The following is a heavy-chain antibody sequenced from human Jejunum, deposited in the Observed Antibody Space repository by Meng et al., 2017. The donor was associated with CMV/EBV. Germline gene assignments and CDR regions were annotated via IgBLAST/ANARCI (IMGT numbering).Heavy chain of an antibody. CDR1: GGAFSSYY. CDR3: ARGSYYFDY. J-gene: IGHJ4*02. CDR2: VSYTGGI. V-gene: IGHV4-59*01. Sequence: LTCTGSGGAFSSYYYTWIRQPPWTGLEWIGSVSYTGGIDYSPSHKSRVAISIDTSQNQFSLKLRSVTAADTAVYFCARGSYYFDYWGQGTLVTVSS.